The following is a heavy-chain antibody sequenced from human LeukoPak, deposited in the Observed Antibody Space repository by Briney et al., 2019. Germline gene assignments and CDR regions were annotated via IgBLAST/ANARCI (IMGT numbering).Heavy chain of an antibody. CDR1: GYTFTGYY. D-gene: IGHD3-16*01. J-gene: IGHJ3*02. V-gene: IGHV1-2*02. CDR3: ARGLRRGFAFDI. CDR2: INPNSGGT. Sequence: ASVKVSCKASGYTFTGYYMHWVRQAPGQGLEWMGWINPNSGGTNYAQKFQGRVTMTRDMSTSTVYMELSSLRSEDTAVYYCARGLRRGFAFDIWGQGTMVTVSS.